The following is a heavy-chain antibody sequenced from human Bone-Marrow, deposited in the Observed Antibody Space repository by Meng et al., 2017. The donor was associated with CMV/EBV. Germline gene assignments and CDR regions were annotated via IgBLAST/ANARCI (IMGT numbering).Heavy chain of an antibody. Sequence: YWIWIRQPPGKGLEWIGEINHSGGTTYNPSLKSRVTISVDTSKNQFSLRLSSVTAADTAVYYCARGAPRQAYYYGSGSYYKQVYFDYWGQGTLVTVSS. CDR2: INHSGGT. V-gene: IGHV4-34*01. D-gene: IGHD3-10*01. CDR3: ARGAPRQAYYYGSGSYYKQVYFDY. CDR1: Y. J-gene: IGHJ4*02.